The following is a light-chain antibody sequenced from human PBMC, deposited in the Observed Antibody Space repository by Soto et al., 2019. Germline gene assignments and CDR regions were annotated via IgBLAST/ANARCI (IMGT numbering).Light chain of an antibody. CDR3: QSYDSSLSGSV. J-gene: IGLJ2*01. Sequence: QSVLTQPPSVSGAPGQRVTISCTGSSSNIGAGYDVHWYQQFPGTAPKLLIYDNSNRPSGVPDRFSGSRSGTSASLAITWLQAEDEADYYCQSYDSSLSGSVFGGGTKLTVL. CDR2: DNS. CDR1: SSNIGAGYD. V-gene: IGLV1-40*01.